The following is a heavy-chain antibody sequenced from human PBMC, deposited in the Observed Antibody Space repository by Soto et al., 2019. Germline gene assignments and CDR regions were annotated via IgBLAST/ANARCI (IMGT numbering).Heavy chain of an antibody. CDR1: GGTFSTFG. J-gene: IGHJ4*02. CDR3: ARTAPMDAVDKSYYAF. V-gene: IGHV1-69*01. Sequence: QVQLVQSGAEVKKTGSSVKVSCKTSGGTFSTFGISWVRQAPGQGLEWMGGIIPFFGTAEYSQKFEDRITITADEATNTVYMVLRSLTSEDTAIYYCARTAPMDAVDKSYYAFWVQGALVTVSS. D-gene: IGHD3-10*01. CDR2: IIPFFGTA.